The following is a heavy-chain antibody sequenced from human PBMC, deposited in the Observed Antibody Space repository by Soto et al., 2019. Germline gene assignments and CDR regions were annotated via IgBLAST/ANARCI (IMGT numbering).Heavy chain of an antibody. J-gene: IGHJ2*01. V-gene: IGHV3-66*01. CDR3: ARAFDSSGYYYWYFDL. CDR2: IYTGGAT. CDR1: GFTVSSNY. Sequence: GGSLRLSCAASGFTVSSNYMSWVRQAPGKGLEWVSVIYTGGATYYADSVKGRFTISRDNSKNTLYLQMNSLRADDTAVYYCARAFDSSGYYYWYFDLWGRGTLVTVSS. D-gene: IGHD3-22*01.